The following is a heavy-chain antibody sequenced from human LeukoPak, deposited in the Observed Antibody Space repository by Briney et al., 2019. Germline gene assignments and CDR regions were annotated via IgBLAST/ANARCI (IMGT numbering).Heavy chain of an antibody. CDR3: ARGYCSSTSCFWAKRFDP. J-gene: IGHJ5*02. V-gene: IGHV1-69*02. CDR2: IIPILGIA. Sequence: VKVSCKASGGTFSSYTISWVRQAPGQGLELMGRIIPILGIANYAQKFQGRVTITADKSTSTAYMELSSLRSEDTAVYYCARGYCSSTSCFWAKRFDPWGQGTLVTVSS. D-gene: IGHD2-2*01. CDR1: GGTFSSYT.